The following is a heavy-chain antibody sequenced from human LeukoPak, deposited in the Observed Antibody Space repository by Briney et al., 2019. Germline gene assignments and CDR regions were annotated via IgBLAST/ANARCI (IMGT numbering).Heavy chain of an antibody. CDR2: INAGNGNT. CDR3: VRGLYGDYETVDY. D-gene: IGHD4-17*01. Sequence: ASVKVSCKASGYSFTSYAMHWVRQAPGQRLEWMGWINAGNGNTKYSQKFQGRVTITRDTSASTAYMELSSLRSEGTAVYYCVRGLYGDYETVDYWGQGTLVTVSS. V-gene: IGHV1-3*01. J-gene: IGHJ4*02. CDR1: GYSFTSYA.